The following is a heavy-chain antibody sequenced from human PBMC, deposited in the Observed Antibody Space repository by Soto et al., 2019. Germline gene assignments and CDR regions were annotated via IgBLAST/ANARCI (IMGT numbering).Heavy chain of an antibody. V-gene: IGHV1-2*02. CDR2: INPNTSAT. CDR3: ARITWGRAPSYGMYV. CDR1: GYIFTGYF. Sequence: QVQLVQSGAEVKKSGASVKVSCKASGYIFTGYFIQWLRQAPGQGLEWIGWINPNTSATNYAQKFQGRVTMTRDTAVGTAYMELTRLSQDATALYYCARITWGRAPSYGMYVWCQGTTVTVSS. J-gene: IGHJ6*02. D-gene: IGHD1-26*01.